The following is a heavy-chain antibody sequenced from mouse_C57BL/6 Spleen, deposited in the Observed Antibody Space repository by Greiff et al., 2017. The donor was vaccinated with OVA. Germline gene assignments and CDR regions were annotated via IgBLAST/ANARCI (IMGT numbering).Heavy chain of an antibody. CDR2: IDPENGDT. V-gene: IGHV14-4*01. CDR3: TTGSYGRYFDV. D-gene: IGHD1-1*01. J-gene: IGHJ1*03. CDR1: GFNIKDDY. Sequence: VQLQQSGAELVRPGASVKLSCTASGFNIKDDYMHWVKQRPEQGLEWIGWIDPENGDTEYASKFQGKATITADTSSNTAYLQLSSLTSEDTAVYYCTTGSYGRYFDVWGTGTTVTVSS.